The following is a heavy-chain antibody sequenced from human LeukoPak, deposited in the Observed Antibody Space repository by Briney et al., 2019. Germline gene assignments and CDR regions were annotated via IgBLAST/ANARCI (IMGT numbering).Heavy chain of an antibody. Sequence: PSETLSLTCTVSGGSISSSSYYWGWIRQPPGKGLEWIGYIYYSGSTNYNPSLKSRVTISVDTSKNQFSLKLSSVTAADTAVYYCAREPIAAAEGFDYWGQGTLVTVSS. CDR2: IYYSGST. CDR3: AREPIAAAEGFDY. J-gene: IGHJ4*02. CDR1: GGSISSSSYY. V-gene: IGHV4-61*01. D-gene: IGHD6-13*01.